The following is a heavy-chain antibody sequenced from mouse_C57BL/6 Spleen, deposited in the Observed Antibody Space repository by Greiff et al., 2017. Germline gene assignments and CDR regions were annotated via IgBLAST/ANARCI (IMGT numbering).Heavy chain of an antibody. J-gene: IGHJ2*01. CDR2: IRLKSDNYAT. Sequence: EVKLEESGGGLVQPGGSMKLSCVASGFTFSNYWMNWVRQSPEKGLEWVAQIRLKSDNYATHYAESVKGRFTISRDDSKSSVYLQMNNLRAEDTGIYYCSGWLLRPHFDYWGQGTTLTVA. D-gene: IGHD2-3*01. CDR1: GFTFSNYW. V-gene: IGHV6-3*01. CDR3: SGWLLRPHFDY.